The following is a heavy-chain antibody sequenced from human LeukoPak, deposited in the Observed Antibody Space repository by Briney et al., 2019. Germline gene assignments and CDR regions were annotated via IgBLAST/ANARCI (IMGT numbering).Heavy chain of an antibody. CDR3: ARERDIGSGWYY. D-gene: IGHD6-19*01. V-gene: IGHV4-61*02. CDR1: GGSISSGSYY. J-gene: IGHJ4*02. CDR2: IYTSGST. Sequence: PSQTLSLTCTVSGGSISSGSYYWSWIRQPAGKGLEWIGRIYTSGSTNYNPSLKSRVTISVDTSKNQFSLKLSSVTAADTAVYYCARERDIGSGWYYWGQGTLVTVSS.